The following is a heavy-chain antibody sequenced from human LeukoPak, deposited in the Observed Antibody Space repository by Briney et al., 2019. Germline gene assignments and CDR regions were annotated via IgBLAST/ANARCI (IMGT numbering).Heavy chain of an antibody. Sequence: GRSLGLSCAASGFTFSSYWMHWVRQAPGKGLVWVSRINTDGSSTSYADSVKGRFTISRDNAKNTLYLQMNSLRAEDTAVYYCARGSGIAAALDLWGQGTLVTVSS. V-gene: IGHV3-74*01. J-gene: IGHJ5*02. CDR3: ARGSGIAAALDL. D-gene: IGHD6-13*01. CDR1: GFTFSSYW. CDR2: INTDGSST.